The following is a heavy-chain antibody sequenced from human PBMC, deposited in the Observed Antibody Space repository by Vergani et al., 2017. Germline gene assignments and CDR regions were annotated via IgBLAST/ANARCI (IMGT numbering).Heavy chain of an antibody. CDR3: ARGYDFWSGYCDY. D-gene: IGHD3-3*01. CDR1: GYSISSGYY. V-gene: IGHV4-38-2*02. CDR2: IYHSGST. Sequence: QVQLQESGPGLVKPSETLSLTCTVSGYSISSGYYWGWIRQPPGKGLEWIGSIYHSGSTYYNPSLKSRVTISVDTSKNQFSLKLSSVTAADTAVYYCARGYDFWSGYCDYWGQGTLVTVSS. J-gene: IGHJ4*02.